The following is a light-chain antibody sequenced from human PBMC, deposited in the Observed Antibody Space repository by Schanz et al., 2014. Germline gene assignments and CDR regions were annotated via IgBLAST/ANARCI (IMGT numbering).Light chain of an antibody. CDR3: QQYGSSPRT. CDR1: QSVTDNY. J-gene: IGKJ1*01. V-gene: IGKV3-20*01. CDR2: DAS. Sequence: EIVLTQSPGTLSLSPGERAALSCRASQSVTDNYLAWYQQKPGRAPRLLIYDASSRATGIPDRFFGSGSATEFTLTITSLEPEDFAVYYCQQYGSSPRTFGQGTKVEIK.